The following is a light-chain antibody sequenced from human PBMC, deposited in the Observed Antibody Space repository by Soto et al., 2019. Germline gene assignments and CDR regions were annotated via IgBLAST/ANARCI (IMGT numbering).Light chain of an antibody. J-gene: IGKJ2*01. CDR2: GAS. Sequence: ESVLTQSQGTLSLSPGERVTLSCRASQTFGSTYLAWYQQRPGQSPRLLIYGASRRASGIPDRFRGSGSGTDFTLTISRLEPEDFGVYYCQQFGTSPLYTFGQGTKLEIK. CDR1: QTFGSTY. CDR3: QQFGTSPLYT. V-gene: IGKV3-20*01.